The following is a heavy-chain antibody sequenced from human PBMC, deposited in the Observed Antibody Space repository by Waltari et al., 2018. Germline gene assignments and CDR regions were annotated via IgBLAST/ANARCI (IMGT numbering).Heavy chain of an antibody. J-gene: IGHJ4*02. D-gene: IGHD6-19*01. CDR1: GFTFDDYT. CDR3: AKGGSGWYRIDY. CDR2: ISWDGCST. Sequence: EVQLVESGGVVVQPGGSLRLSCAASGFTFDDYTMHWVRQAPGKGLEWVSLISWDGCSTYYADAVKGRFTISRDNSKNSLYLQMNSLRTEDTALYYCAKGGSGWYRIDYWGQGTLVTVSS. V-gene: IGHV3-43*01.